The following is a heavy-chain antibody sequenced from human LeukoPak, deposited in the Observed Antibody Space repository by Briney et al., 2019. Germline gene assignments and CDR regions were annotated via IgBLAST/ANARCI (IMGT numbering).Heavy chain of an antibody. Sequence: GGSLRLPCAASGFTFSDYYMSWIRQAPGKGLEWVSYISSSGSTIYYADSVKGRFTISRDNAKNSLYLQMNSLRAEDTAVYYCARDVRIAAPGGEVIDPWGQGTLVTVSS. CDR3: ARDVRIAAPGGEVIDP. V-gene: IGHV3-11*01. CDR2: ISSSGSTI. CDR1: GFTFSDYY. J-gene: IGHJ5*02. D-gene: IGHD6-6*01.